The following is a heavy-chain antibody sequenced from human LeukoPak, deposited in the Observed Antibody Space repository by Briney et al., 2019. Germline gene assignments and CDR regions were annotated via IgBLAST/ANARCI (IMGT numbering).Heavy chain of an antibody. Sequence: PGGSLRLSCAASGFSFSSYSMNWVRQAPGKGLEWVSYISNSGGTTHYADSVGGRFTISRDNAKNLLYLRMNSLRDEDTAVYYCARSLWPEDYWGQGTLVTVSS. CDR2: ISNSGGTT. CDR1: GFSFSSYS. CDR3: ARSLWPEDY. V-gene: IGHV3-48*02. J-gene: IGHJ4*02. D-gene: IGHD5-18*01.